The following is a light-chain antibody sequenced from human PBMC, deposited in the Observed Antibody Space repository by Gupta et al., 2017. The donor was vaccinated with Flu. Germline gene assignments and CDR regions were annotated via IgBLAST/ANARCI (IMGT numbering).Light chain of an antibody. CDR2: DTF. CDR3: QQRGNGWT. Sequence: EIVLTPSPAPPSLSPGERATLSCRASQAVSNFLAWYHQKPGQAPRLLIYDTFTRATGVPARFSGSGSGADFTLTISSLEAEDFAVYYCQQRGNGWTFGQGTKVEIK. CDR1: QAVSNF. V-gene: IGKV3-11*01. J-gene: IGKJ1*01.